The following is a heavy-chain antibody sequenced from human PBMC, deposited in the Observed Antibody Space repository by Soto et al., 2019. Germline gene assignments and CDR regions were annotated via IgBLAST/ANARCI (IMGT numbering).Heavy chain of an antibody. CDR1: GGSVISASYY. CDR3: ARGPPPNWFDP. V-gene: IGHV4-61*01. Sequence: KPSETLSLTCTVSGGSVISASYYWSWIRQPPGKGLEWIGYIYYSGSPNYNPSLKSRVTISLDTSKNQFSLKLNSVTAADTAVYYCARGPPPNWFDPWGQGTLVTVSS. J-gene: IGHJ5*02. CDR2: IYYSGSP.